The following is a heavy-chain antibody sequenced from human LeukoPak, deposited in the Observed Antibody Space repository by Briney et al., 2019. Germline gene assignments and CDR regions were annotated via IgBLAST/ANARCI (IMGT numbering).Heavy chain of an antibody. Sequence: SETLSLTCTVSGGSFSTYYWSWIRQPAGKGLEWIGHIYTSGTTNYNPSLKSRVTMSIDTPKNQFSLKLSSVTAADTAIYYCARDAKYYYGSRTYFFFEYWGQGTLLTVSS. V-gene: IGHV4-4*07. CDR2: IYTSGTT. D-gene: IGHD3-10*01. CDR3: ARDAKYYYGSRTYFFFEY. J-gene: IGHJ4*02. CDR1: GGSFSTYY.